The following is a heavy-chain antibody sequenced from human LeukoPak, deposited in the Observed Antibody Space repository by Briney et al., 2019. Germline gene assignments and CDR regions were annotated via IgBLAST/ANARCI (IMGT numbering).Heavy chain of an antibody. CDR1: GGSISSSSYY. Sequence: PSETLSLTCTVSGGSISSSSYYWGWIRQPPGKGLEWIGSIYYSGSTYYNPSLKSRVTISVDTSKNQFSLKLSSVTAADTAVYYCAILSSSWNGSSDYWGQGTLVTVSS. V-gene: IGHV4-39*07. J-gene: IGHJ4*02. CDR3: AILSSSWNGSSDY. CDR2: IYYSGST. D-gene: IGHD6-13*01.